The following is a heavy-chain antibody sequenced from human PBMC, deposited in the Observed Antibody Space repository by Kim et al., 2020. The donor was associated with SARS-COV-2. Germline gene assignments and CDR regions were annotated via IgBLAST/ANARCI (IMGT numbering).Heavy chain of an antibody. Sequence: GGSLRLSCAASEFDFSDSWMHWVRQDPGKGLVWVAHLSPDGSLANYAHTVKGRFTISRDNAKKTVFLQMGSLRVEDTAAYYCARDVGYSGHWGRGTLVTVSS. D-gene: IGHD2-15*01. CDR3: ARDVGYSGH. CDR1: EFDFSDSW. V-gene: IGHV3-74*01. CDR2: LSPDGSLA. J-gene: IGHJ4*02.